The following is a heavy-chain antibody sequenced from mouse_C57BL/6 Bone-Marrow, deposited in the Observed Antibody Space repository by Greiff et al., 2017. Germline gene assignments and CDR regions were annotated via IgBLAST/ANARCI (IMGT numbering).Heavy chain of an antibody. D-gene: IGHD2-5*01. CDR1: GYTFTSYW. V-gene: IGHV1-55*01. CDR3: ARPYYSNYWYFDV. CDR2: IYPGSGST. J-gene: IGHJ1*03. Sequence: VQLQQPGAELVKPGASVKMSCKASGYTFTSYWITWVKQRPGQGLEWIGDIYPGSGSTNYNEKFKSKATLTVDTSSSTAYMQLSSLTSEDSAVYYCARPYYSNYWYFDVWGTGTGVTVSS.